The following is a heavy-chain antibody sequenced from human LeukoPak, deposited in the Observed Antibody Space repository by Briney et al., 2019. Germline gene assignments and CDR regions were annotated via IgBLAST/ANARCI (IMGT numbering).Heavy chain of an antibody. J-gene: IGHJ5*02. Sequence: GGSLRLSCAASGFTFSSYGMHWVRQAPGKGLEWVAVIRYDGSNKYYADSVRGRFTISRDNSKNTLYLQMNSLRAEDTAVYYCAKERECSSTSCYLPNWFDPWGQGTLVTVSS. CDR2: IRYDGSNK. D-gene: IGHD2-2*01. V-gene: IGHV3-30*02. CDR3: AKERECSSTSCYLPNWFDP. CDR1: GFTFSSYG.